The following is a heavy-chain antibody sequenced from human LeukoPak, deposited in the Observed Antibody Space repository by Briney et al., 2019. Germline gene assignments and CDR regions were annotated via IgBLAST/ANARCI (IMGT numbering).Heavy chain of an antibody. Sequence: PSETLSLTCSVSGGSISSHYWSWIRQPPGKGLEWIGYIYYGGSIKYNPSLKSRVTISVDTSKNQFSLKLSSVTAADTAVYYCARGGTTVTPGLLWFDPWGQGTLVTVSS. CDR1: GGSISSHY. J-gene: IGHJ5*02. V-gene: IGHV4-59*11. CDR3: ARGGTTVTPGLLWFDP. D-gene: IGHD4-17*01. CDR2: IYYGGSI.